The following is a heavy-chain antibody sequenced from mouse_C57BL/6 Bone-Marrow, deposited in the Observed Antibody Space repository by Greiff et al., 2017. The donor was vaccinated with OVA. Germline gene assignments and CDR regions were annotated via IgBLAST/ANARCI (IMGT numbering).Heavy chain of an antibody. CDR3: TRGGDYAMDY. J-gene: IGHJ4*01. CDR1: GYTFTDYE. V-gene: IGHV1-15*01. Sequence: VKLMESGAELVRPGASVTLSCKASGYTFTDYEMHWVKQTPVHGLEWIGAIDPETGGTAYNQKFKGKAILTADKSSSTAYMELRSLTSEDSAVYYCTRGGDYAMDYWGQGTSVTVSS. CDR2: IDPETGGT.